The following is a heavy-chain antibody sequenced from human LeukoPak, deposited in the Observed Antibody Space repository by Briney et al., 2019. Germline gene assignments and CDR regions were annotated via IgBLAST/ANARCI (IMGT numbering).Heavy chain of an antibody. CDR2: ILYRDST. J-gene: IGHJ5*02. D-gene: IGHD6-13*01. V-gene: IGHV4-59*08. CDR1: GGFLGSYY. Sequence: SETLSLTCTVSGGFLGSYYWSWVRQSPGKALEWIGFILYRDSTNYNPSLKSRVSLSVDTSKRQIFLRLTSVSAADTAVYYCARHQMAGYSSSCNNHWGQGILVTVSS. CDR3: ARHQMAGYSSSCNNH.